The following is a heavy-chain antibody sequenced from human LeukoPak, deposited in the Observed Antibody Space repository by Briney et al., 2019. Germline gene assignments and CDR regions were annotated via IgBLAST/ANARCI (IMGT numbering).Heavy chain of an antibody. J-gene: IGHJ4*02. CDR2: IYHSGST. V-gene: IGHV4-30-2*01. CDR1: GGSISSGGYS. Sequence: PSQTLSLTCAVSGGSISSGGYSWSWIRQPPGKGLEWFGYIYHSGSTYYNPSLKSRVTISVDRSKNQFSLKLSSVTAADTAVYYCARGHRLRYFDWLLSDWGQGTLVTVSS. CDR3: ARGHRLRYFDWLLSD. D-gene: IGHD3-9*01.